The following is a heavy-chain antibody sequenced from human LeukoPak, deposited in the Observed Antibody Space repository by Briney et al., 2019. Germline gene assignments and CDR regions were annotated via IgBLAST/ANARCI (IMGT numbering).Heavy chain of an antibody. D-gene: IGHD6-19*01. V-gene: IGHV1-69*13. Sequence: SVKVSCKASGGTFSSYAISWVRQAPGQGLEWRGGIIPIFGTANYAQKFQGRVTITADESTSTAYMELSSLRSEDTAVYYCARVDRQWLVGNLDYWGQGTLVTVSS. CDR1: GGTFSSYA. CDR3: ARVDRQWLVGNLDY. CDR2: IIPIFGTA. J-gene: IGHJ4*02.